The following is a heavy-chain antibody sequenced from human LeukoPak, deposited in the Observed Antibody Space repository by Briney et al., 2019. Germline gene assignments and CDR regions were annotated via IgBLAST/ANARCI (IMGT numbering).Heavy chain of an antibody. CDR3: AGGYSYGPLYYFDY. CDR1: GGSISSYY. J-gene: IGHJ4*02. V-gene: IGHV4-59*01. D-gene: IGHD5-18*01. CDR2: IYYSGST. Sequence: PSETLSLTCTVSGGSISSYYWSWIRQPPGKGLEWIGYIYYSGSTNYNPSLKSRVTISVDTSKNQFSLKLSSVTAADTAVYYCAGGYSYGPLYYFDYWGQGTLVTVSS.